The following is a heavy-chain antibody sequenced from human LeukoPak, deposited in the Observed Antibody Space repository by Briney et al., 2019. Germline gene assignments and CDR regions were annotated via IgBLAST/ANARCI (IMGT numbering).Heavy chain of an antibody. V-gene: IGHV3-33*01. D-gene: IGHD3-22*01. Sequence: GRSLRLSCAASGFTFSSYGMHWVRQAPGKGLEWVAVIWYDGSNKYYADSVKGRFTISRDNSKNTLYLQMNSLRAEDTAVYYCARAEVYYDSTGNDAFDIWGQGTMVTVSS. J-gene: IGHJ3*02. CDR3: ARAEVYYDSTGNDAFDI. CDR1: GFTFSSYG. CDR2: IWYDGSNK.